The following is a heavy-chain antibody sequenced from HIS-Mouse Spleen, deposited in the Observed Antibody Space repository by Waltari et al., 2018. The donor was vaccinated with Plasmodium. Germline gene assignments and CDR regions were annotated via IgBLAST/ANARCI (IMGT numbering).Heavy chain of an antibody. CDR2: IKQDGSEK. V-gene: IGHV3-7*03. CDR3: ASSWYWYFDL. D-gene: IGHD6-13*01. Sequence: EVQLVESGGGLVQPGGSLRLSCAASGFPFSSYWMSWVRQAPGKGLEWVANIKQDGSEKYYVYSVKGRFTISRDNAKNSLYLQMNSLRAEDTAVYYCASSWYWYFDLWGRGTLVTVSS. J-gene: IGHJ2*01. CDR1: GFPFSSYW.